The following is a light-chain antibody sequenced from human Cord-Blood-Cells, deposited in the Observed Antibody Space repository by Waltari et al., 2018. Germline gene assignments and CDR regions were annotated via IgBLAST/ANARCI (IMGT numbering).Light chain of an antibody. V-gene: IGKV3-15*01. CDR1: QSISSN. CDR2: VAS. J-gene: IGKJ1*01. CDR3: QKYKNWPRT. Sequence: EIVITQSPATLSVSPGERATLSCRASQSISSNFAWYLQKPGQAPRLLIYVASTRPTGIPARFSGSGSGTEFTLTISSLQSEDFAVYYCQKYKNWPRTFGQGTEVEIK.